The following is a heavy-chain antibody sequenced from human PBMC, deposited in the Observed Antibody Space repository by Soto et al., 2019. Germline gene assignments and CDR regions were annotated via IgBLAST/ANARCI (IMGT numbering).Heavy chain of an antibody. CDR2: IRNKANGFTT. J-gene: IGHJ4*02. CDR1: GFIFSDHY. D-gene: IGHD3-22*01. Sequence: GGSLRLSCAASGFIFSDHYMDWVRQAPGKGLEWVGRIRNKANGFTTDYAASVKGRFTMSRDDSESSLFLQMNSLKTEDTAVYYCARLRYISAYYSYDYWGQGSLVTSPQ. V-gene: IGHV3-72*01. CDR3: ARLRYISAYYSYDY.